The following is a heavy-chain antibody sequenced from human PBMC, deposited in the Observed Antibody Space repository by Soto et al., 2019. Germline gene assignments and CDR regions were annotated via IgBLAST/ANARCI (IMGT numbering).Heavy chain of an antibody. D-gene: IGHD4-17*01. CDR1: GGTFSSYA. V-gene: IGHV1-69*13. CDR2: IIPIFGTA. Sequence: ASVKVSCKASGGTFSSYAISWVRQAPGQGLEWMGGIIPIFGTANYAQKFQGRVTITADESTSTAYMELSSLRSADTAVYYCARDLSPLQDYGGIDYWGQGTLVTVSS. CDR3: ARDLSPLQDYGGIDY. J-gene: IGHJ4*02.